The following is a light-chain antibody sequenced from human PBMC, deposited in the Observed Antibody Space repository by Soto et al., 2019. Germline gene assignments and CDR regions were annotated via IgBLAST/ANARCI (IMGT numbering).Light chain of an antibody. J-gene: IGLJ1*01. CDR2: EVS. V-gene: IGLV2-8*01. Sequence: QSVLTQPPSASGSPGQSVTISCTGTSSDVGSYNYVSWYQQNPGKAPKLIIYEVSKRPPGVPDRFSGSKSGNTASLSVSGLQAEDDGDYYCSSYAGSNIYVFGTGTKLNVL. CDR3: SSYAGSNIYV. CDR1: SSDVGSYNY.